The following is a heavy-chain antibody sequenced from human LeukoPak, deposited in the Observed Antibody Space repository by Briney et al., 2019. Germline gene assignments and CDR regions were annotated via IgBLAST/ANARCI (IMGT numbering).Heavy chain of an antibody. J-gene: IGHJ5*02. V-gene: IGHV3-23*01. CDR1: GFTFSSYA. CDR2: ISGSGGST. D-gene: IGHD6-13*01. Sequence: QPGGSLRLSCAASGFTFSSYAMSWVRQAPGKGLEWVSAISGSGGSTYYADSVKGRFTISRDNSKNTLYLQMNSLRAEDTAVYYCAKDRVAAASIPLNWFDPWGQGTLVTVSS. CDR3: AKDRVAAASIPLNWFDP.